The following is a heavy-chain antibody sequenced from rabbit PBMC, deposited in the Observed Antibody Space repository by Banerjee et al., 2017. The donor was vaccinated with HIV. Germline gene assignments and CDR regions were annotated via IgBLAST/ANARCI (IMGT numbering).Heavy chain of an antibody. J-gene: IGHJ4*01. CDR1: GFSFSSSYY. V-gene: IGHV1S40*01. CDR2: IYAGSSGST. Sequence: QSLEESGGDLVKPGASLTLTCTASGFSFSSSYYMCWVRQAPGKGLEWIACIYAGSSGSTYYASWAKGRFTVSKSSSTTVTLQMTSLTAADTATYFCARGVSRANLWGPGTLVTVS. CDR3: ARGVSRANL. D-gene: IGHD1-1*01.